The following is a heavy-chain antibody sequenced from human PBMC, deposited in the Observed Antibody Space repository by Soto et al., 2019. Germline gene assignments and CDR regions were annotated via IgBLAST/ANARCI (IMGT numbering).Heavy chain of an antibody. Sequence: QVQLVESGGGVVQPGMSLRLSCAASGFTFSSYAMHWVRQAPGKGLECVAVIWYHGTNKYYADSVKGRFTFYRDNSKNTLYLQMHSLRAEDTAVDYCARDHAEYCTGGSCYWYDPCGQGTLVTLSS. D-gene: IGHD2-15*01. V-gene: IGHV3-33*01. J-gene: IGHJ5*02. CDR2: IWYHGTNK. CDR3: ARDHAEYCTGGSCYWYDP. CDR1: GFTFSSYA.